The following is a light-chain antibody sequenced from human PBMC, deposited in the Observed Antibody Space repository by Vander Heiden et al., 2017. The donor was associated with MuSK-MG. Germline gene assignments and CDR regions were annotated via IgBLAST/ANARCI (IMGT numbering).Light chain of an antibody. CDR3: QQGVNNPQT. CDR2: STS. Sequence: IQMTQSPSSLAASVGDRVTITCRASQGLSLYLNWYQQKPGQAPNLLVYSTSSLHSGVPSRFAGSGSGTEFTLTISGLQPEDVATYYCQQGVNNPQTFGQGTKVEIK. V-gene: IGKV1-39*01. CDR1: QGLSLY. J-gene: IGKJ1*01.